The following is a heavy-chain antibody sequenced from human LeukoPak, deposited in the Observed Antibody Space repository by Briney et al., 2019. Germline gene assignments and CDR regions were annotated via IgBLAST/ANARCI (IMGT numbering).Heavy chain of an antibody. D-gene: IGHD2-21*01. Sequence: PSETLSLTCSVSGDSISNYYWNWIRQPPGKGLEWIGYISYTGSTSYNPSLKSRVTISIDTSKNQLSLKLSSVTAADTAVYYCARHDWVSPGPYYFDYWGQGTLVTVSS. CDR3: ARHDWVSPGPYYFDY. CDR2: ISYTGST. CDR1: GDSISNYY. J-gene: IGHJ4*02. V-gene: IGHV4-59*08.